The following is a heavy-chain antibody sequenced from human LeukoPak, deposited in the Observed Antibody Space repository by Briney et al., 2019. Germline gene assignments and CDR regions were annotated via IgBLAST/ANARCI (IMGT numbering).Heavy chain of an antibody. Sequence: PGGSLRLSCAASGFTFSDYYMSWIRQAPGKGLEWVSYISSSGSTIYYADSVKGRFTISRDNAKNSLYLQMSSLRAEDTAAYYCARDTNSVGDFDYWGQGTLVTVSS. CDR2: ISSSGSTI. V-gene: IGHV3-11*01. CDR3: ARDTNSVGDFDY. CDR1: GFTFSDYY. J-gene: IGHJ4*02. D-gene: IGHD3-10*01.